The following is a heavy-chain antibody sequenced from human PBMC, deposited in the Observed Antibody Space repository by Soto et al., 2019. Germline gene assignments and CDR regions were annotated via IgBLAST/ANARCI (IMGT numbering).Heavy chain of an antibody. D-gene: IGHD6-13*01. J-gene: IGHJ6*02. CDR1: GGSISSSSYY. CDR3: AISSSWSYYYYGMDV. CDR2: IYYSGST. Sequence: QLQLQESGPGLVKPSETLSLTCTVSGGSISSSSYYWGWIRQPPGKGLEWIGSIYYSGSTYYNPSLKSRVTIAVDPSKNQFSLKLSSVTAADTAVYYCAISSSWSYYYYGMDVWGQGTTVTVSS. V-gene: IGHV4-39*01.